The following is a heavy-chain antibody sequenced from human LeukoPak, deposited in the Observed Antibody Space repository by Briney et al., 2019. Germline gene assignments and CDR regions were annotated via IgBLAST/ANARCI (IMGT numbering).Heavy chain of an antibody. Sequence: SETLSLTCAVYGGSFSGYYWSWIRQPPGKGLEWIGEINHSGSTNYNPSLKSRATISVDTSKNQFSLKLSSVTAADTAVYYCARASVVVPAAIHPTANRPHAFDIWGQGTMVTVSS. CDR3: ARASVVVPAAIHPTANRPHAFDI. CDR1: GGSFSGYY. J-gene: IGHJ3*02. CDR2: INHSGST. D-gene: IGHD2-2*02. V-gene: IGHV4-34*01.